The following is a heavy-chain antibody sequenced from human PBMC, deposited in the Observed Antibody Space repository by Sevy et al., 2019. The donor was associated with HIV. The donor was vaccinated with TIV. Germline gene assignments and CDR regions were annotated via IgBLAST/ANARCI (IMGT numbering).Heavy chain of an antibody. V-gene: IGHV3-33*01. CDR3: ARESLAVAGIGYYFHS. D-gene: IGHD6-19*01. J-gene: IGHJ4*02. CDR2: IWYDGTNK. CDR1: GFSFNGYG. Sequence: GGSLRLSCAASGFSFNGYGMHWVRQAPGKGLEWLAVIWYDGTNKECADSVKGRFTISRDNSENTLYLQMNSLRAEDTAVYYCARESLAVAGIGYYFHSWGQGTLVTVSS.